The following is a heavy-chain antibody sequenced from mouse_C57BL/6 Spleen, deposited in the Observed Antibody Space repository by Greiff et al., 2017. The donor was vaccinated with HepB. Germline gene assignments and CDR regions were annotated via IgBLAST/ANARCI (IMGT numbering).Heavy chain of an antibody. Sequence: VQLKESGGGLVKPGGSLKLSCAASGFTFSDYGMHWVRQAPEKGLEWVAYISSGSSTIYYADTVKGRFTISRDNAKNTLFLQMTSLRSEDTAMYYCARSRSSSAWFAYWGQGTLVTVSA. CDR1: GFTFSDYG. D-gene: IGHD1-1*01. CDR2: ISSGSSTI. J-gene: IGHJ3*01. V-gene: IGHV5-17*01. CDR3: ARSRSSSAWFAY.